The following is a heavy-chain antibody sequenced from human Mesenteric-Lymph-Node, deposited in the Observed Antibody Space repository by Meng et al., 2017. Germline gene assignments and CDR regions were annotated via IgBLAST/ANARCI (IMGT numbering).Heavy chain of an antibody. D-gene: IGHD3-22*01. J-gene: IGHJ5*02. CDR2: MNPNSGNT. CDR3: ARAYTYYYDSSGYRFDP. CDR1: GYTFTSYD. V-gene: IGHV1-8*01. Sequence: QVQLVQSGAEVKKPGASVKVSCKASGYTFTSYDINWVRQATGQGLEWMGWMNPNSGNTGYAQKFQGRVTMTRNTSISTAYMELSSLRSEDTAVYYCARAYTYYYDSSGYRFDPWGQGTLVTVSS.